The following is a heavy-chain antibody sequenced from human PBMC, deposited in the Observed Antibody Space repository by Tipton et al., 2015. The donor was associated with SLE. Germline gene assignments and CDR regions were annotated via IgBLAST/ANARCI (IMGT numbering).Heavy chain of an antibody. J-gene: IGHJ4*02. CDR3: AKDPRNYYASSGPD. CDR2: IRSKANNYAT. V-gene: IGHV3-73*01. Sequence: GSLRLSCAASGFTFSGSAMHWVRQASGKGLEWLGRIRSKANNYATTYAASVKGRFTISRDDSKNTAYLQLNSLKTEDTAVYYCAKDPRNYYASSGPDWGQGTLVTVSS. D-gene: IGHD3-22*01. CDR1: GFTFSGSA.